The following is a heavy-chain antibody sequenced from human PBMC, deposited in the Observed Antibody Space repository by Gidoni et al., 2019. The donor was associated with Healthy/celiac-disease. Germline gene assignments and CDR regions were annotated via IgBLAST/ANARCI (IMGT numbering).Heavy chain of an antibody. CDR3: ARGIVVVSYFDY. J-gene: IGHJ4*02. CDR1: GFTFSSYA. CDR2: ISYDGSNK. V-gene: IGHV3-30*04. D-gene: IGHD3-22*01. Sequence: QVQLVESGGGVVQPGRSLRLSCEDAGFTFSSYAMHWVRQAPGKGLEWVAVISYDGSNKYYADSVKGRFTISRDNSKNTLYLQMNSLRAEDTAVYYCARGIVVVSYFDYWGQGTLVTVSS.